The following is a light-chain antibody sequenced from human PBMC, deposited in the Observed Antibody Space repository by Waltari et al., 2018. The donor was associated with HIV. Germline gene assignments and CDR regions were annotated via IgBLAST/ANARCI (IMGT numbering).Light chain of an antibody. J-gene: IGKJ1*01. V-gene: IGKV3-11*01. CDR1: QSVSSF. CDR3: QQRSKWRWT. CDR2: DAS. Sequence: EVVLTQSPVTLSLSPGERATLSCRASQSVSSFLAWYQQKPGQAPRLLIYDASNRATGLPARFRGSVSGTDYTLTISSLEPEYFAVYFCQQRSKWRWTCGQGTKVEIK.